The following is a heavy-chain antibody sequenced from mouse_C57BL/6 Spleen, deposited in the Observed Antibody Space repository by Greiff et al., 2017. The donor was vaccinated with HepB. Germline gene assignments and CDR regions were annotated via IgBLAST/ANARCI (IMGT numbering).Heavy chain of an antibody. V-gene: IGHV5-9-1*02. J-gene: IGHJ1*03. D-gene: IGHD4-1*01. CDR3: TRTGTSYWYFDV. CDR1: GFTFSSYA. Sequence: EVNLVESGEGLVKPGGSLKLSCAASGFTFSSYAMSWVRQTPEKRLEWVAYISSGGDYIYYADTVKGRFTISRDNARNTLYLQMSSLKSEDTAMYYCTRTGTSYWYFDVWGTGTTVTVSS. CDR2: ISSGGDYI.